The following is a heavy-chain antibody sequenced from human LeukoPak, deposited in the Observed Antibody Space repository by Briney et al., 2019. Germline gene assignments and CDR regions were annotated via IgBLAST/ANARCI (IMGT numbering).Heavy chain of an antibody. CDR2: ITGSGDGT. V-gene: IGHV3-23*01. Sequence: SGGSLRLSCAASGFTFSSYAMSWVRQVPGKVPEWVAAITGSGDGTYYADSVKGRFTISRDNAKNSLYLQMTSLRAEDTAVYYCARDRRYYYDTSGGFDRWGQGTLVTVSS. D-gene: IGHD3-22*01. CDR1: GFTFSSYA. CDR3: ARDRRYYYDTSGGFDR. J-gene: IGHJ4*02.